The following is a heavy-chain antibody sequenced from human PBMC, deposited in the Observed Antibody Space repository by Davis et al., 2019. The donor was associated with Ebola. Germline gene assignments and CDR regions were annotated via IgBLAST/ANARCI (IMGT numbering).Heavy chain of an antibody. CDR1: GGTFSNYA. Sequence: AASVKVSCKASGGTFSNYAITWVRQAPGQGLEWMGGIIPIFGTANYAQKFQGRVTITADKSTSTAYMELSSLKSEDTAFYYCARGNHGGNADGVSAFDIWGQGTMVTVSS. V-gene: IGHV1-69*06. CDR2: IIPIFGTA. D-gene: IGHD4-23*01. J-gene: IGHJ3*02. CDR3: ARGNHGGNADGVSAFDI.